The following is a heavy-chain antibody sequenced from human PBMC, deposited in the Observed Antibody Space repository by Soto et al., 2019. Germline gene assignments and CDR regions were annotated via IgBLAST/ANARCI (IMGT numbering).Heavy chain of an antibody. J-gene: IGHJ4*02. CDR3: AKDRIAARPEYFDY. V-gene: IGHV3-23*01. Sequence: PGGSLRLSCAASGIPFSTYALSWVRQAPGKGLERVSAISGCGGNTFYADSVKGRFTISRDNSKNTLYMQMNSMRAEDTAVYFCAKDRIAARPEYFDYWGQGTLVTVSS. CDR2: ISGCGGNT. CDR1: GIPFSTYA. D-gene: IGHD6-6*01.